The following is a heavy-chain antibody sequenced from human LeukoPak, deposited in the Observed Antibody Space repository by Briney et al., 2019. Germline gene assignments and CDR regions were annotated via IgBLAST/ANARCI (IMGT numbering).Heavy chain of an antibody. CDR2: IYYSGST. D-gene: IGHD6-13*01. V-gene: IGHV4-59*01. Sequence: SETLSLTCTVSGGSISSYYWSWIRQPPGKGLEWIGYIYYSGSTNYNPSLKSRVTISVDTSKNQFSLKLSSVTAADTAVYYCARVASYSSSWYFPSNAFDIWGQGTMVTVSS. J-gene: IGHJ3*02. CDR3: ARVASYSSSWYFPSNAFDI. CDR1: GGSISSYY.